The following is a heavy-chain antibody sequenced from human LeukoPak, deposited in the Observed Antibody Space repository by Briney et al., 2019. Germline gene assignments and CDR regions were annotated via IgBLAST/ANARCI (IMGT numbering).Heavy chain of an antibody. J-gene: IGHJ4*02. V-gene: IGHV3-21*04. D-gene: IGHD3-22*01. CDR3: ARDGDDTSGYFSPFDY. CDR2: ISSSSSYI. CDR1: GFTCSTYN. Sequence: PGGSLRLSCAASGFTCSTYNMNWVRQAPGKGLEWVSSISSSSSYIYYADSVKGRFTISRDNSKNTLYLQMNSLRAEDTAVYYCARDGDDTSGYFSPFDYWGRGTLVTVSS.